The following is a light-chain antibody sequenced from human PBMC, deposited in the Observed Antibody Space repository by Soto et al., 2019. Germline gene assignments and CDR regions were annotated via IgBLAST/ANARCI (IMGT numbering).Light chain of an antibody. CDR2: GAS. Sequence: EIVLTQSPGTLSLPPGERATLSCRASQSVSSSYLAWYQQKPGQAPRLLIYGASSRATGIPDRFSGSGSGTDFTLTISRLEPEDFAVYYCQQYGRSPLTFGGGNKV. J-gene: IGKJ4*01. CDR3: QQYGRSPLT. V-gene: IGKV3-20*01. CDR1: QSVSSSY.